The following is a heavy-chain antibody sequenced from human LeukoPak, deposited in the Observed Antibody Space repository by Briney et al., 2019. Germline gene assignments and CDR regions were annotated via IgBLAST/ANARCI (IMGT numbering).Heavy chain of an antibody. Sequence: GGSLRLSCAASGFTFSSYSMNWVRQAPGKGLEWVAVISYDGSNKYYADSVKGRFTISRDNSKNTLYLQMNSLRAEDTAVYYCAKVSCEDYWNYEAYYYYYMDVWGKGTTVTVSS. J-gene: IGHJ6*03. D-gene: IGHD1-7*01. CDR1: GFTFSSYS. CDR2: ISYDGSNK. V-gene: IGHV3-30*18. CDR3: AKVSCEDYWNYEAYYYYYMDV.